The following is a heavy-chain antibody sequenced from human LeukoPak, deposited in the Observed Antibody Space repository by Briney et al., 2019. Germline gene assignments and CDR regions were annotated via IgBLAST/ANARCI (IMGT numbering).Heavy chain of an antibody. Sequence: NTSETLSLTCTVSGGSISSYYWSWIRQPAGKGLEWIGRIYTSGSTNYNPSLKSRVTMSVDTSKNQFSLKPSSVTAADTAVYYCARITMSVAFDIWGQGTMVTVSS. V-gene: IGHV4-4*07. J-gene: IGHJ3*02. D-gene: IGHD3-10*02. CDR2: IYTSGST. CDR3: ARITMSVAFDI. CDR1: GGSISSYY.